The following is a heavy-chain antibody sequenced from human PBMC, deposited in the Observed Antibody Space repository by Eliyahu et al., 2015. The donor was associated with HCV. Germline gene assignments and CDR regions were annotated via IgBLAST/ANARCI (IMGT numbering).Heavy chain of an antibody. CDR1: GGSISSSSYY. J-gene: IGHJ4*02. CDR2: IYYSGST. V-gene: IGHV4-39*01. CDR3: ARHCSGGSCYGTIDY. D-gene: IGHD2-15*01. Sequence: QLQLQESGPGLVKPSETLSLTCTVSGGSISSSSYYWGWIRQPPGKGLEWIGSIYYSGSTYYNPSLKSRVTISVDTSKNQFSLKLSSVTAADTAVYYCARHCSGGSCYGTIDYWGQGTLVTVSS.